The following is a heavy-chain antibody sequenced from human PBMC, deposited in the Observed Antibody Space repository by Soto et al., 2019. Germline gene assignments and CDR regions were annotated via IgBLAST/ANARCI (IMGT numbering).Heavy chain of an antibody. D-gene: IGHD6-13*01. V-gene: IGHV4-34*01. CDR1: GGSFSGYY. J-gene: IGHJ5*02. CDR2: INHSGST. Sequence: QVQLQQWGAGLLKPSETLSLTCAVYGGSFSGYYWSWIRQPPGKGLEWIGEINHSGSTNYNPSLKIRVTISVDTSKNQFSLKLSSVTAADTAVYYSTRGRGSSWYGGWFDPWGQGTLVTVSS. CDR3: TRGRGSSWYGGWFDP.